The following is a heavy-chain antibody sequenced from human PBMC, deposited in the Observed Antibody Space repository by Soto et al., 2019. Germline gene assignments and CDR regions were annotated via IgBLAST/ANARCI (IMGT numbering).Heavy chain of an antibody. V-gene: IGHV4-30-4*01. D-gene: IGHD2-15*01. CDR3: ARVQSTDRYYFDY. Sequence: PSETLSLTFTVSGGYMSSGDYPWSWLRQPPGKGLEWVGYIYYRGTAHYNPSLKSRLTISVYTSKSQFSLNLRFVTAADTAVYYCARVQSTDRYYFDYVCQGTLVTLSS. J-gene: IGHJ4*02. CDR1: GGYMSSGDYP. CDR2: IYYRGTA.